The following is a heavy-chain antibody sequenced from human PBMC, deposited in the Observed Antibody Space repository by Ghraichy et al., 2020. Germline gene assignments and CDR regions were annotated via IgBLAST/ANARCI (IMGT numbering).Heavy chain of an antibody. D-gene: IGHD2-21*02. CDR2: IHSTGST. Sequence: LRLSCAVSGGSVNTGPYFWTWIRQHPVTGLEWIGYIHSTGSTYYKSSLKSRLSVSMDTSKNQFSLRLRSVTAADTAVYYCALEECDCDCFFTYWGPGALVTVSS. V-gene: IGHV4-31*11. J-gene: IGHJ4*02. CDR3: ALEECDCDCFFTY. CDR1: GGSVNTGPYF.